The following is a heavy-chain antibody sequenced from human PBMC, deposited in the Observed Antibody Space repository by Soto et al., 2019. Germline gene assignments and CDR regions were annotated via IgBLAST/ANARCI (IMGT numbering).Heavy chain of an antibody. CDR1: GVTVNSYA. V-gene: IGHV1-69*06. D-gene: IGHD5-18*01. CDR2: IIPLFGTA. Sequence: QVQLEQSGAEVQKPGSSVKVSCKASGVTVNSYALIWLRQAPGQGLEWMGSIIPLFGTANSAQKFRDRVTITADKSTCTAFRELTSLGSEDSAVYYCAGFGYSTGYHYWGQGALVTFPS. J-gene: IGHJ4*02. CDR3: AGFGYSTGYHY.